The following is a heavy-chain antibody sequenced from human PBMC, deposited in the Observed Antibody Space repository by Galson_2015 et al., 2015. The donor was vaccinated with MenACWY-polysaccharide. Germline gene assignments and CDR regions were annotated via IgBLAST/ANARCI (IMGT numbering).Heavy chain of an antibody. D-gene: IGHD5-12*01. J-gene: IGHJ1*01. CDR1: GFTFSTYW. Sequence: SLRLSCAASGFTFSTYWMHWVRQAPGKGLVWVSRIKRDGSSTNYADSVKGRFTISRDNPKNPLYLQMNRLRAELTALYYCARGYSAYDWGQGTLVTVSA. CDR2: IKRDGSST. V-gene: IGHV3-74*01. CDR3: ARGYSAYD.